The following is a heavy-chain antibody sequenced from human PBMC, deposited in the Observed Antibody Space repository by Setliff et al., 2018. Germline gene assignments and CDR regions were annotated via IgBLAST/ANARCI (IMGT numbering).Heavy chain of an antibody. D-gene: IGHD3-3*01. J-gene: IGHJ4*02. CDR3: ARCITIFGVVIPNAFDY. CDR2: IYWDEDK. V-gene: IGHV2-5*02. CDR1: GFSLSNARMG. Sequence: SGPTLVNPTETLTLTCTVSGFSLSNARMGVSWIRQPPGKALEWLALIYWDEDKRYSPSLKSRLTITKDTSKNQVVLTMTNMDPVDTATYYCARCITIFGVVIPNAFDYWGQGTLVTVSS.